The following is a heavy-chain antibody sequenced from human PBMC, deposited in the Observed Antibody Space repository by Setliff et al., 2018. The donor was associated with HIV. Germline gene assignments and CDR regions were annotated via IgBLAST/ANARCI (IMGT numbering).Heavy chain of an antibody. CDR2: IYTSGNT. Sequence: SETLSLTCTVSGGSISSGSYYWSWIRQPAGKGLEWIGRIYTSGNTNYNPSLKSRVTISADTSKKQFSLKLSPVTAADTAVYYCARDGPYVAVLIRAFDIWGQGTMVTVSS. CDR1: GGSISSGSYY. CDR3: ARDGPYVAVLIRAFDI. D-gene: IGHD3-16*01. J-gene: IGHJ3*02. V-gene: IGHV4-61*02.